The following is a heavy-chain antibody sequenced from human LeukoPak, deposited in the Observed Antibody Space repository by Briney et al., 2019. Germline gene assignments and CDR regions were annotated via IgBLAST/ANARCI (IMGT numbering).Heavy chain of an antibody. V-gene: IGHV3-11*01. D-gene: IGHD3-22*01. Sequence: GGSLRLSCAASGFTFSDYYMSWIRQAPGKGLEWVSYISSSGSTIYYADSVKGRFTISRDNAKNSLYLQMNSLRAEDTAVYYCAKDESYTYYYDSSGYFDYWGQGTLVIVSS. J-gene: IGHJ4*02. CDR2: ISSSGSTI. CDR1: GFTFSDYY. CDR3: AKDESYTYYYDSSGYFDY.